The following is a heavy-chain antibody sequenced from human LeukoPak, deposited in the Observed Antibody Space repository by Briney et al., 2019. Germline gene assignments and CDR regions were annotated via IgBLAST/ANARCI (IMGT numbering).Heavy chain of an antibody. J-gene: IGHJ1*01. CDR3: ARGPEDLAALVTAIEYFLH. D-gene: IGHD2-21*02. Sequence: ASVKVSCKTSGYTFTDYYLHWVRQAPGQGPEWMGWINPTSGGTNYAQRFQGRVTMTRDTSINTAYMDLRNLRSDDTAVYYCARGPEDLAALVTAIEYFLHWGQGTLVTVSS. CDR2: INPTSGGT. V-gene: IGHV1-2*02. CDR1: GYTFTDYY.